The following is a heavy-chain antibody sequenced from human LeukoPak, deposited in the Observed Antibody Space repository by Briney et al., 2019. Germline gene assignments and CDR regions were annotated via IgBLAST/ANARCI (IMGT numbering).Heavy chain of an antibody. CDR1: GYTFTSYD. V-gene: IGHV1-8*01. J-gene: IGHJ6*03. CDR3: ARGGSSGDNYYYNIDV. Sequence: ASVKVSCEASGYTFTSYDTNWVRQATGQGLEWMGWMNPNSGNTGYAQKFKRRVTMTRNTSISTAYMELSSLRSGDTGVYYCARGGSSGDNYYYNIDVWGKRATVTISS. CDR2: MNPNSGNT. D-gene: IGHD3-22*01.